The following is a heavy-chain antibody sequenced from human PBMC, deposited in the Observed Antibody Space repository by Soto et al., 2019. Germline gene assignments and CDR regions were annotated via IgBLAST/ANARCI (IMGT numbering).Heavy chain of an antibody. D-gene: IGHD2-21*01. CDR3: ARDKIAGLFDY. Sequence: QVQLQQWGAGLLKPSETLSLTCAVYGGSFSGYYWTWIRQPPGTGLEWIGEIKHSGSTNYNPSHKSRVTKSVDTSTTQFSLKLTSVTAADTAVYYCARDKIAGLFDYWGQGTLVTVSS. V-gene: IGHV4-34*01. J-gene: IGHJ4*02. CDR1: GGSFSGYY. CDR2: IKHSGST.